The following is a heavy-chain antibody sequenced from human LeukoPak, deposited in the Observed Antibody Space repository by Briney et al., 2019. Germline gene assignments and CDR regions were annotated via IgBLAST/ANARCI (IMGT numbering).Heavy chain of an antibody. CDR3: ARGPGGYSYGYWN. V-gene: IGHV4-34*01. CDR1: GGSFSGYY. D-gene: IGHD5-18*01. CDR2: INHSGST. Sequence: SETLSLTCAVYGGSFSGYYWSWIRQPPGKGLEWIGEINHSGSTNYNPSLKSRVTKSVDTSKNQFSLKLSSVTAADTAVYYCARGPGGYSYGYWNWGQGTLVTVSS. J-gene: IGHJ4*02.